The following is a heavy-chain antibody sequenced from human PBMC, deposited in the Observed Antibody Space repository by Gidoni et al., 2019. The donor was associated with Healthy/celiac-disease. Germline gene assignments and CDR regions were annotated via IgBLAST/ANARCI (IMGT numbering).Heavy chain of an antibody. CDR3: ARATSGYYDFWSGYVSNWFDP. V-gene: IGHV1-8*01. Sequence: QVQLVQSGAEVKKPGASVKVSCKASGYTFTSYDINWVRQATGQGLEWMGWMNPNSGNTGYEQKCQGRVTMTRNTSISTAYMERSSLRSEDTAVYYCARATSGYYDFWSGYVSNWFDPWGQGTLVTVSS. J-gene: IGHJ5*02. D-gene: IGHD3-3*01. CDR2: MNPNSGNT. CDR1: GYTFTSYD.